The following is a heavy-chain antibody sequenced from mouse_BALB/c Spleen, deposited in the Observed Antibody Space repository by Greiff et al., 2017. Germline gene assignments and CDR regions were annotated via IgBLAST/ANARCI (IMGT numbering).Heavy chain of an antibody. CDR1: GYAFTNYL. D-gene: IGHD2-3*01. CDR3: ARGGWAWFAY. V-gene: IGHV1-54*01. Sequence: VQLQQSGAELVRPGTSVKVSCKASGYAFTNYLIEWVKQRPGQGLEWIGVINPGSGGTNYNEKFKGKATLTADKSSSTAYMQLSSLTSDDSAVYFCARGGWAWFAYWGQGTLVTVSA. J-gene: IGHJ3*01. CDR2: INPGSGGT.